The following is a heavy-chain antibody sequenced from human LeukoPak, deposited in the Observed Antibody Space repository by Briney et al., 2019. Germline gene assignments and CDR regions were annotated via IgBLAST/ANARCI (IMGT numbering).Heavy chain of an antibody. D-gene: IGHD2-15*01. CDR1: GLTFSSYG. J-gene: IGHJ6*04. V-gene: IGHV3-30*18. Sequence: QPGRSLRLSCVVSGLTFSSYGMHWVRQAPGKGLEWVAVISYDGSNKYYADSVKGRFTISRDNSKNTLYLQMNSLRAEDTAVFYCAKDAPPCGGGSCYSGYYFYGMDVWGKGTTVTVSS. CDR2: ISYDGSNK. CDR3: AKDAPPCGGGSCYSGYYFYGMDV.